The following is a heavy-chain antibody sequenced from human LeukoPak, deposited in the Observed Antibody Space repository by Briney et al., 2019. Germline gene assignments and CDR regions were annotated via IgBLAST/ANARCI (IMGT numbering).Heavy chain of an antibody. CDR1: GFAFSNTW. CDR3: AKGRSAAVTSALNY. V-gene: IGHV3-23*01. Sequence: GGSLRLSCVASGFAFSNTWMSWVRQAPGKGLEWVSGISANGVSTYYADSVKGRFTISRDNSKTTLYLQMNSLRAEDTAVYYCAKGRSAAVTSALNYWGQGTLVTVSS. CDR2: ISANGVST. J-gene: IGHJ4*02. D-gene: IGHD4-23*01.